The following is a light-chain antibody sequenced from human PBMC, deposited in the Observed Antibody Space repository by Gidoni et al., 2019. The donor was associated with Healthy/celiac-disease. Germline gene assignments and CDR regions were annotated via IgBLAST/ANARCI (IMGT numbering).Light chain of an antibody. V-gene: IGKV1D-8*01. CDR3: QQYYSFPYS. CDR2: AAS. CDR1: QSISSY. Sequence: VIWIAQSPSLLPASTGDRVTISCRMSQSISSYLAWYQQKPGKAPELLIYAASTLQSGVPSRFSGSGSGTDFTLTISCLQAEDFATYYCQQYYSFPYSFGQGTKLEIK. J-gene: IGKJ2*03.